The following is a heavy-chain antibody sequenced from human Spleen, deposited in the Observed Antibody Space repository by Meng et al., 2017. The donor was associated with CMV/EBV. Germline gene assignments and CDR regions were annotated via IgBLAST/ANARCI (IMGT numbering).Heavy chain of an antibody. V-gene: IGHV4-30-4*01. Sequence: CAGSSGSISSGGYYWSWIRQPPGKGLEWIGYIYYSGSTYYNLSLKSRVTISVDTSKNQFSLKLSSVTAADTAVYYCARAYMVRGVLDYWGQGTLVTVSS. D-gene: IGHD3-10*01. CDR2: IYYSGST. J-gene: IGHJ4*02. CDR3: ARAYMVRGVLDY. CDR1: SGSISSGGYY.